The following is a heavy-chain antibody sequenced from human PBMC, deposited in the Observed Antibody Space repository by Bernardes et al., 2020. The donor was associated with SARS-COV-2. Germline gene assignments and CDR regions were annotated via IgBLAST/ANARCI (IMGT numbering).Heavy chain of an antibody. CDR1: GYTFTGYY. Sequence: ASVKVSCKASGYTFTGYYMHWVRQAPGQGLEWMGWINPNSGGTNYAQKFQGWVTMTRDTSISTAYMELSRLRSDDTAVYSCARESSSWYGNYYYGMDVWGQGTTVTV. CDR3: ARESSSWYGNYYYGMDV. D-gene: IGHD6-13*01. CDR2: INPNSGGT. V-gene: IGHV1-2*04. J-gene: IGHJ6*02.